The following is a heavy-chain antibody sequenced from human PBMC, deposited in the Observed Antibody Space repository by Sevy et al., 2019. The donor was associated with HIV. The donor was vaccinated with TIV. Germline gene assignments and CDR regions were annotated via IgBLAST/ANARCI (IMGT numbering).Heavy chain of an antibody. CDR1: GFTFAKYS. J-gene: IGHJ4*02. D-gene: IGHD2-8*01. CDR2: FSFGCGRI. CDR3: AREGCTQPHDY. Sequence: GGSLILSCAASGFTFAKYSMSWVRQAPGKGLEWVSTFSFGCGRINYADSVKGRFTISRDDSKNTLFLQMNSLRAEDTATYFCAREGCTQPHDYWGQGTLVTVSS. V-gene: IGHV3-23*01.